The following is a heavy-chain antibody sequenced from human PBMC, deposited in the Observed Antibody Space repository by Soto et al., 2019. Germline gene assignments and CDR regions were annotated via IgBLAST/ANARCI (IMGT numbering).Heavy chain of an antibody. CDR1: GYSFTSYW. D-gene: IGHD2-2*01. CDR2: IYPGDSDT. CDR3: ALSVVVPAATARTGDYYYGMDV. Sequence: GESLKISCKGSGYSFTSYWIGWVRQMPGKGLEWMGIIYPGDSDTNYSPSFQGHVTISADKSISTAYLQWSSLKASDTAMYYCALSVVVPAATARTGDYYYGMDVWGQGTTVTVSS. J-gene: IGHJ6*02. V-gene: IGHV5-51*01.